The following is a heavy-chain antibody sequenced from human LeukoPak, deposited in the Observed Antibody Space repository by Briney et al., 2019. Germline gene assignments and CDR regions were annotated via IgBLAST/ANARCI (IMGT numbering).Heavy chain of an antibody. CDR2: MNPNSGNT. CDR3: ARGPTSYYGSGTYYINY. J-gene: IGHJ4*02. CDR1: GYTFTSYD. D-gene: IGHD3-10*01. Sequence: ASVKVSCKASGYTFTSYDINWVRQATGQGLEWMGWMNPNSGNTGFAQKFQGRVTMTRNTSISTAYMELSSLKSEDTAVYYCARGPTSYYGSGTYYINYWGQGTLVTVSS. V-gene: IGHV1-8*01.